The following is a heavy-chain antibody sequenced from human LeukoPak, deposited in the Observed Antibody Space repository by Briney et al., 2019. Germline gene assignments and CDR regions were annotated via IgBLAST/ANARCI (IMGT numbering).Heavy chain of an antibody. Sequence: KPSETLSLTCTVSGGSISSSSYYWGWTRQPPGKGLEWIGSIYYSGSTYYNPSLKSRVTISVDTSKNQFTLKLSSVTAADTAVYYCARGARAGYNLEPFDYWGQGTLVTVSS. CDR2: IYYSGST. D-gene: IGHD5-24*01. CDR1: GGSISSSSYY. CDR3: ARGARAGYNLEPFDY. V-gene: IGHV4-39*01. J-gene: IGHJ4*02.